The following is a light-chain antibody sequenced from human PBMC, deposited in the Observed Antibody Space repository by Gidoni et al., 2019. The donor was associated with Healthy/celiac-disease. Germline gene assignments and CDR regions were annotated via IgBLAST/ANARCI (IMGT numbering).Light chain of an antibody. V-gene: IGKV3-20*01. Sequence: LSLSPGERATLSCRASQSVSSSYLAWYQQKPGQAPRLLIYGASSRATGIPDRFSGSGSGTDFTLTISRLEPEDFAVYYCQQYGSSPWTFGXGTKVEIK. CDR1: QSVSSSY. CDR2: GAS. J-gene: IGKJ1*01. CDR3: QQYGSSPWT.